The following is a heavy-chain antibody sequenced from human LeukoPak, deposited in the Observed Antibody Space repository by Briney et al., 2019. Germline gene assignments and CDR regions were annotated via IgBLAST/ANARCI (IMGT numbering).Heavy chain of an antibody. CDR2: ISGSGGST. D-gene: IGHD3-22*01. V-gene: IGHV3-23*01. CDR3: ARTEYYYDSSGLEYLQH. J-gene: IGHJ1*01. Sequence: GGSMRLSCAASGFTFSSYAMSWVRQAPGKGLEWVSAISGSGGSTYYADSVKGRFTISRDNSKNTMYLQINSLRAEDTAVYYCARTEYYYDSSGLEYLQHWGQGTIVTVSS. CDR1: GFTFSSYA.